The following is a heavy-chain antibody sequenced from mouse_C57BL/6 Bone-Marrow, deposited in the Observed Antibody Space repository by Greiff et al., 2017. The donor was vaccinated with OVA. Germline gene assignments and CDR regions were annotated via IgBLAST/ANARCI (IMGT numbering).Heavy chain of an antibody. CDR3: ARDPHYGSSYFDY. CDR2: IYPRSGNT. J-gene: IGHJ2*01. D-gene: IGHD1-1*01. Sequence: QVQLQQSGAELARPGASVKLSCKASGYTFTSYGISWVKQRTGQGLEWIGEIYPRSGNTYYNEKFKGKATLTADKSSSTAYMELRSLTSEDSAVYFWARDPHYGSSYFDYGGQGTTLTVSS. CDR1: GYTFTSYG. V-gene: IGHV1-81*01.